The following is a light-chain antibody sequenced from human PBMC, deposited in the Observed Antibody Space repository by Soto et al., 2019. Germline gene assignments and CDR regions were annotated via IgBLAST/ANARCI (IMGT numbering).Light chain of an antibody. Sequence: QSALTQPASVSGSPGQSITISCTGTSSDVGGYNYVPWYQQHPDKAPKLMIYEVSNRPSGVSNRFSGSKSGNTASLTISGLQAEDEADYYCSSYISSSTLVVFGGGTKMTVL. CDR2: EVS. CDR1: SSDVGGYNY. J-gene: IGLJ2*01. CDR3: SSYISSSTLVV. V-gene: IGLV2-14*01.